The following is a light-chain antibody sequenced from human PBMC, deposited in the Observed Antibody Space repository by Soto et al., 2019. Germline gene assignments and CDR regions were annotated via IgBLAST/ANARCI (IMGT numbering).Light chain of an antibody. J-gene: IGLJ1*01. Sequence: SALTQPASVSGSPGQSITISCTGTNSDVGGYNFVSWYQHHPGKAPKLMIYDVSNRPSGVSNRFSGSKSGNTASLTISGLQADDEADYYCSSYTSSDFYVFGTGTKVTVL. V-gene: IGLV2-14*03. CDR2: DVS. CDR3: SSYTSSDFYV. CDR1: NSDVGGYNF.